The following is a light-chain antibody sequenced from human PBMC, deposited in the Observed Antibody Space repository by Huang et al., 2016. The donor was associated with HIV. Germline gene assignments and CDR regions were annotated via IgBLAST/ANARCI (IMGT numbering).Light chain of an antibody. V-gene: IGKV1-9*01. CDR2: AAS. CDR3: QQVKTYPLT. Sequence: IQLTQSPSSLSASVGDRVTITCRASQDISSYLAWYQLKPGKAPKLLIYAASSLHSGVPLRFSGSGSGTDFNLTISSLQPEDSATYYCQQVKTYPLTFGGGTRVEF. CDR1: QDISSY. J-gene: IGKJ4*01.